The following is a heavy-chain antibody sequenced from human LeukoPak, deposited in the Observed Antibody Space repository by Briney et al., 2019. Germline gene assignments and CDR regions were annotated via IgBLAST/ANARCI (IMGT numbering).Heavy chain of an antibody. D-gene: IGHD6-13*01. CDR3: AKSTSSWERVDY. V-gene: IGHV3-23*01. J-gene: IGHJ4*02. CDR1: GFTFSSYA. Sequence: GGSLRLSCAASGFTFSSYAMSWVRQAPGKGLEWVSSISGNSGRTYYADSVKGRFSISRDNSNNTLYLQMNSLRAEDAAAYYCAKSTSSWERVDYWGQGTLVTVSS. CDR2: ISGNSGRT.